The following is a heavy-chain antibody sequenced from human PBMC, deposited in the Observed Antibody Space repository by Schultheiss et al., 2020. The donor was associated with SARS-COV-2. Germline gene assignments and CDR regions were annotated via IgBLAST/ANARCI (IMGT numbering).Heavy chain of an antibody. V-gene: IGHV3-23*01. J-gene: IGHJ6*02. D-gene: IGHD6-6*01. Sequence: GGSLRLSCAASGFTFSSYAMSWVRQAPGKGLEWVSAISGSGGSTYYADSVKGRFTISRDNARNSLYLQMNSLRAEDTSVYYCARGGSSSYYYHMDVWGQGTTVTVSS. CDR1: GFTFSSYA. CDR3: ARGGSSSYYYHMDV. CDR2: ISGSGGST.